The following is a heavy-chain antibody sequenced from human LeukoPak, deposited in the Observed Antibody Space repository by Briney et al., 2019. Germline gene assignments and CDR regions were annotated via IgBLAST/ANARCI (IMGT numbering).Heavy chain of an antibody. Sequence: GGSLRLSCAASGFTFISYGMHWVRQAPGKGLEWVAVIWYDGSNKYYADSVKGRFTISRDNSKNTLYLQMNSLRAEDTAVYYCARDYGGNALDYWGQGTLVTVFS. J-gene: IGHJ4*02. D-gene: IGHD4-23*01. V-gene: IGHV3-33*01. CDR3: ARDYGGNALDY. CDR2: IWYDGSNK. CDR1: GFTFISYG.